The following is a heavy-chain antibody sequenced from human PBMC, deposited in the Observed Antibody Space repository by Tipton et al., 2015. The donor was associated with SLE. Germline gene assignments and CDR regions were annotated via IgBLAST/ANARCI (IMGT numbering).Heavy chain of an antibody. V-gene: IGHV4-61*05. CDR2: IYYSGST. J-gene: IGHJ4*02. Sequence: TLSLTCTVSGGSISSSSYYWSWIRQPPGKGLEWIGYIYYSGSTNYNPSLKSRVTISVDTSKNQFSLKLSSVTAADTAVYYCAAGAVAGSDYWGQGTLVTVSS. CDR1: GGSISSSSYY. CDR3: AAGAVAGSDY. D-gene: IGHD6-19*01.